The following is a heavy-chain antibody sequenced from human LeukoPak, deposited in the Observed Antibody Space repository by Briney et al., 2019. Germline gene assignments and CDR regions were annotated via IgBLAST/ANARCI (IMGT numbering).Heavy chain of an antibody. CDR3: ARAYDFWSGSHAFDI. D-gene: IGHD3-3*01. Sequence: ASVKVSCKAFGYTFTGYYMHWVRQAPGQGLEWMGWINPNSGGTNYAQKFQGRVTMTRDTSISTAYMELSRLRSDDTAVYYCARAYDFWSGSHAFDIWGQGTMVTVSS. CDR2: INPNSGGT. V-gene: IGHV1-2*02. CDR1: GYTFTGYY. J-gene: IGHJ3*02.